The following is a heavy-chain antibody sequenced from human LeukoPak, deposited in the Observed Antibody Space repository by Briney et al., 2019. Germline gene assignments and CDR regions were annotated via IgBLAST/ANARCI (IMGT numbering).Heavy chain of an antibody. CDR3: AVGGYTAY. J-gene: IGHJ4*02. D-gene: IGHD1-1*01. CDR1: GFTFSDYW. CDR2: IKQDGSEK. Sequence: GGSLRLSCITSGFTFSDYWMIWVRQAPGKGLEWVANIKQDGSEKHYVDSVKGRFTISRDNAKNSLYLQMNSLRAEDTAVYYCAVGGYTAYWGQGTLVTVSS. V-gene: IGHV3-7*05.